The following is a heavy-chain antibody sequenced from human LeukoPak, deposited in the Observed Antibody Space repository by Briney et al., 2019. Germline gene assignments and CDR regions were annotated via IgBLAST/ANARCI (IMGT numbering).Heavy chain of an antibody. Sequence: GGSLRLSCVASGFTFSNYWMNWVRQAPGKGLVWVSRINTDGTDTRYADSVKGRFTISRDNAKNTLHLQMNSLRAEDTAVYYCAREARGGYNLDTFDIWGQGTMVTVSS. CDR3: AREARGGYNLDTFDI. CDR2: INTDGTDT. J-gene: IGHJ3*02. D-gene: IGHD5-24*01. CDR1: GFTFSNYW. V-gene: IGHV3-74*01.